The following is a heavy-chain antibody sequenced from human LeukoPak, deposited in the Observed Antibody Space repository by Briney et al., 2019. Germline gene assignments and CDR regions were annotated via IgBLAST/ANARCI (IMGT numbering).Heavy chain of an antibody. D-gene: IGHD4-11*01. CDR3: ARNISTVANGARYNWFDP. CDR2: IYYSGST. Sequence: SEILSLTCIVSGGSIRSTSYYWDWIRQPPGKGLLWIGTIYYSGSTDYNPSLKSRVTMSVETSKNQFSLKLSSVTAADTAVYYCARNISTVANGARYNWFDPWGQGTLVTVSS. J-gene: IGHJ5*02. V-gene: IGHV4-39*01. CDR1: GGSIRSTSYY.